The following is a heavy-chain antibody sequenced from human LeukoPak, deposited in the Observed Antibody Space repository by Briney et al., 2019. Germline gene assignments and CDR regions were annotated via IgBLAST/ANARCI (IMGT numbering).Heavy chain of an antibody. Sequence: GGSLRLSCAASGFIFSSHAMSWVRQAPGKGLEWVLGITGSGDSTYYADSVMGRFTISRDNSKNTLYLQMNSLRAVDTAVYYCARDRVYSYGYRDAFDIWGQGTMVTVSS. CDR2: ITGSGDST. V-gene: IGHV3-23*01. D-gene: IGHD5-18*01. CDR1: GFIFSSHA. J-gene: IGHJ3*02. CDR3: ARDRVYSYGYRDAFDI.